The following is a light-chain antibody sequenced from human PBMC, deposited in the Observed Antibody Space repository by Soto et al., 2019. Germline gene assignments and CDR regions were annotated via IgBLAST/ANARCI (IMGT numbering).Light chain of an antibody. J-gene: IGKJ4*01. CDR3: QQYNNWPPLA. V-gene: IGKV3-15*01. Sequence: EIVMTQSPATLSVSPGERATLSCRASQSVSGNLAWYQQKPGQAPRLLIYGASTRATGIPARFGGSGSGTEFTLTISSLQSEDFVVYSCQQYNNWPPLAFGGGTKVEIK. CDR2: GAS. CDR1: QSVSGN.